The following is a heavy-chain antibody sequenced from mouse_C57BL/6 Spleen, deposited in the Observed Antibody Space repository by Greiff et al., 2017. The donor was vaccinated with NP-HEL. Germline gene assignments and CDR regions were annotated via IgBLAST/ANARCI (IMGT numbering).Heavy chain of an antibody. J-gene: IGHJ2*01. CDR3: ARGGYDYGYYCDY. CDR1: GYTFTDYY. Sequence: VQLQQSGAELVRPGASVKLSCKASGYTFTDYYINWVKQRPGQGLEWIARIYPGSGNTYYNEKFKGKATLTAEKSSSTAYMQLSSLTSEDSAVYCCARGGYDYGYYCDYWGQGTTLTVSS. CDR2: IYPGSGNT. D-gene: IGHD2-4*01. V-gene: IGHV1-76*01.